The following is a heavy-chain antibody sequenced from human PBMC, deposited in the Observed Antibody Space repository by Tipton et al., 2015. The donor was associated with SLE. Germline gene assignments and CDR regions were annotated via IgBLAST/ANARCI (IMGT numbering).Heavy chain of an antibody. D-gene: IGHD2-8*02. V-gene: IGHV4-59*01. CDR3: ARSPNKDCTGGVCFHGLDV. Sequence: TLSLTCSVSGASISSNYWSWIRQPPGKGLEWIAYIHSSGRTNYNPSLKSRLTISLDTSKNQFSLNLTSVTAADTAVFYCARSPNKDCTGGVCFHGLDVWGQGTTVTVSS. CDR1: GASISSNY. CDR2: IHSSGRT. J-gene: IGHJ6*02.